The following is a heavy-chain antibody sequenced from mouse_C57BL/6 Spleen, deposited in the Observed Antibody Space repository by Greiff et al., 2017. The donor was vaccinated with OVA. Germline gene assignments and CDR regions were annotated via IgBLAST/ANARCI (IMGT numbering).Heavy chain of an antibody. CDR1: GYTFTSYW. V-gene: IGHV1-55*01. CDR3: ARGEDYDGAWFAY. D-gene: IGHD2-4*01. Sequence: QVQLQQPGAELVKPGASVKMSCKASGYTFTSYWITWVKQRPGQGLEWIGDIYPSSGSTNYNEKFKSKATLTVDTSSITAYMQLSSLTSEDSAVYYCARGEDYDGAWFAYWGQGTLVTVSA. J-gene: IGHJ3*01. CDR2: IYPSSGST.